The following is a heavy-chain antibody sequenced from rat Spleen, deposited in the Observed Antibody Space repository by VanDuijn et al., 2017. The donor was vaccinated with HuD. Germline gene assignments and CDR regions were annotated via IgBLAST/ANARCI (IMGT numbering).Heavy chain of an antibody. D-gene: IGHD1-9*01. V-gene: IGHV2-30*01. CDR2: IWTGGNT. Sequence: QVQLKESGPGLVQPSQTLSLTCTVSGFSLTSYNVHWVRQPTGKGLEWMGVIWTGGNTDYNSALKSRLSISRDTSKSQVFLKMNSLQTEDSAIYYCTREGLRVYDWGQGVLVTVSS. CDR1: GFSLTSYN. CDR3: TREGLRVYD. J-gene: IGHJ2*01.